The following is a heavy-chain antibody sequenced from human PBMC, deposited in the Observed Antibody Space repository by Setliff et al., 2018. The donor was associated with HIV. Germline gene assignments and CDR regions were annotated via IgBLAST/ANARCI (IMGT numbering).Heavy chain of an antibody. V-gene: IGHV1-18*01. CDR1: GYSFTNYG. J-gene: IGHJ3*02. D-gene: IGHD2-21*02. CDR2: ISAYNGNT. Sequence: ASVKVSCKASGYSFTNYGISWVRQAPGQGLEWMGWISAYNGNTNYAQSLHDRVTMTTDTSTSTAYMEVRSLRSDDTAVYYCVRAYCGGDCSGDALDIWGQGTMVTVSS. CDR3: VRAYCGGDCSGDALDI.